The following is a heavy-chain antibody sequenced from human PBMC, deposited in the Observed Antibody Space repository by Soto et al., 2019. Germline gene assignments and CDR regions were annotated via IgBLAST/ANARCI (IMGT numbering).Heavy chain of an antibody. CDR2: IIPIFGTA. CDR3: ARGLVPAAIGWFDP. V-gene: IGHV1-69*14. J-gene: IGHJ5*02. Sequence: QVQLVQSGAEVKKPGSSVKVSCKASGGTFSSYAISWVRQAPGQGLEWMGGIIPIFGTANYAQKFQGRVTXXAXKXXSTAYMELSSLGSEDTAVYYCARGLVPAAIGWFDPWGQGTLVTVSS. CDR1: GGTFSSYA. D-gene: IGHD2-2*01.